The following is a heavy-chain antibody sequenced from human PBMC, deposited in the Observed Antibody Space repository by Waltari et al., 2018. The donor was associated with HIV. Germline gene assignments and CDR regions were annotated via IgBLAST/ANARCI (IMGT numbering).Heavy chain of an antibody. Sequence: EVQLVESGGGLVQSGRSLRLSCPASGFPFGDYAMSWFRQAPGKGLEWVGFIRSKTYGGTTEHAASVKDRFTISRDDSKSIAYLQMNSLKTEDTAVYYCSRSRGYSYGYADYWGQGTLVTVSS. J-gene: IGHJ4*02. D-gene: IGHD5-18*01. V-gene: IGHV3-49*03. CDR2: IRSKTYGGTT. CDR3: SRSRGYSYGYADY. CDR1: GFPFGDYA.